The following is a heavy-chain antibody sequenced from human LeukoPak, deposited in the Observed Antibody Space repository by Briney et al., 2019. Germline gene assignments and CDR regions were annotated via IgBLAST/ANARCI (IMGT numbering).Heavy chain of an antibody. J-gene: IGHJ6*04. V-gene: IGHV3-48*04. CDR2: ISSSGSTI. CDR3: AELGITMIGGV. D-gene: IGHD3-10*02. Sequence: GGSLRLSCAASGFTLITYWMTWVRQAPGKGLEWVSYISSSGSTIYYADSVKGRFTISRDNAKNSLYLQMNSLRAEDTAVYYCAELGITMIGGVWGKGTTVTISS. CDR1: GFTLITYW.